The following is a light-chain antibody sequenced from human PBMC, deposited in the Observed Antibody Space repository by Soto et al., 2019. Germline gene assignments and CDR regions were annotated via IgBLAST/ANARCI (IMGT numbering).Light chain of an antibody. V-gene: IGKV3-20*01. Sequence: EIVLTQSPGTLSLSPGEGATRSCRASQSISSSYLAWYQQKPGLAPRLLIYGTSSRAPGIPDRFSGTGSGTGFTLTISRLEPEDFAVYFCQQYGTSPLTFGGGTKVDIK. CDR2: GTS. J-gene: IGKJ4*01. CDR3: QQYGTSPLT. CDR1: QSISSSY.